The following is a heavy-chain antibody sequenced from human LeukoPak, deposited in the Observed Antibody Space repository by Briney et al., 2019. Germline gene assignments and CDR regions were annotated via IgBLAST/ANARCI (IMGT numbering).Heavy chain of an antibody. D-gene: IGHD4-17*01. Sequence: ASVKVSCKASGYTFTSYGISWLRQAPGQGLEWMGWISAYNGNTNYAQKLQGRVTMTTDTSTSTAYMELRSLRSDDTAVYYCARDESYGDYNNWFDPWGQGTLVTVSS. CDR1: GYTFTSYG. J-gene: IGHJ5*02. CDR2: ISAYNGNT. CDR3: ARDESYGDYNNWFDP. V-gene: IGHV1-18*01.